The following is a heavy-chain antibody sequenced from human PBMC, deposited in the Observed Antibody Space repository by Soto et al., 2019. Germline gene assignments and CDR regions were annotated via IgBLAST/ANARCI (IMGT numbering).Heavy chain of an antibody. Sequence: EVQLVESGGGLVKPGGSLRLSCAASGFTFSSYSMNWVRQAPGKGLEWVSSISSSSSYIYYADSVKGRFTISRDNAKNSLYLQMNSLRAEDTAVYYCARVGYCSGGSCYYYYYHGMDVWGQGTTVTVSS. V-gene: IGHV3-21*01. J-gene: IGHJ6*02. CDR2: ISSSSSYI. D-gene: IGHD2-15*01. CDR3: ARVGYCSGGSCYYYYYHGMDV. CDR1: GFTFSSYS.